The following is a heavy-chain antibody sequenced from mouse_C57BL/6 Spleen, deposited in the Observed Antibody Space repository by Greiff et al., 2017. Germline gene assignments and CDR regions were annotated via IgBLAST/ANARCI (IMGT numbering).Heavy chain of an antibody. CDR3: ARGEWSPDY. CDR2: IYPGDGDT. J-gene: IGHJ2*01. Sequence: VKLQESGPELVKPGASVKISCKASGYAFSSSWMNWVKQRPGKGLEWIGRIYPGDGDTNYNGKFKGKATLTADKSSSTAYMQLSSLTSEDSAVYFCARGEWSPDYWGQGTTLTVSS. D-gene: IGHD1-1*02. CDR1: GYAFSSSW. V-gene: IGHV1-82*01.